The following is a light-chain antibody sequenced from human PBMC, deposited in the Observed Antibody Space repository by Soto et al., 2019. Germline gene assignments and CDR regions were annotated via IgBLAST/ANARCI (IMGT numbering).Light chain of an antibody. CDR2: RSD. CDR1: SSNIGSNY. V-gene: IGLV1-47*01. CDR3: AAWDDSLSGHWV. J-gene: IGLJ3*02. Sequence: QSVLTQPPSASGTPGQRVTISCSGSSSNIGSNYVYWYQQLPGTAPKLLIYRSDQRPSGVPDRFSGSKSGTSASLAISGLRSEDEADYYCAAWDDSLSGHWVFGGGTKLTVL.